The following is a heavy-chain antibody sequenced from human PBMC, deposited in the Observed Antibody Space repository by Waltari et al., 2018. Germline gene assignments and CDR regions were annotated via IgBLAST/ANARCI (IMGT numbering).Heavy chain of an antibody. V-gene: IGHV4-38-2*02. CDR1: GDSISSGYY. CDR3: ARGLPFDP. CDR2: IYHTGST. Sequence: QVQLQESGPGLVRPSETLSLTCPVSGDSISSGYYWVWIRQPPGKGLEWIGNIYHTGSTYYNPSLKGRVTISVDTTKNQFSLNLPAVTAADTAVYYCARGLPFDPWGQGTLVTVSS. J-gene: IGHJ5*02.